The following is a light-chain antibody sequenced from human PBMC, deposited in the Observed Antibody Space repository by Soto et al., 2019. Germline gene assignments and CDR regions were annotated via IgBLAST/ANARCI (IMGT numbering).Light chain of an antibody. CDR2: AAF. Sequence: DIQMTQSPSSLSASVGDTVTITCRASQGIGNSLAWYQQKAGKVPDLLIYAAFTLQSGVPSHFSGSRSGTDFTLTISSLQTEDVATYYCQEYHSTPFPFGPGTKVEIK. V-gene: IGKV1-27*01. J-gene: IGKJ3*01. CDR1: QGIGNS. CDR3: QEYHSTPFP.